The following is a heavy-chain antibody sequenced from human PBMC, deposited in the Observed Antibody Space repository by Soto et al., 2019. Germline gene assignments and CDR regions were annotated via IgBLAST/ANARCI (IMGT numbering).Heavy chain of an antibody. Sequence: QVQLVESGGGVVQPGRSLRLSCAASGFTFSSYAMHWVRQAPGKGLEWVAVISYDGSNKYYADSVKGRFTISRDNSKNTLYLQMNSLRAEDTAVYYCASGPAYGSGQTDYWGQGTLVTVSS. J-gene: IGHJ4*02. CDR2: ISYDGSNK. CDR1: GFTFSSYA. D-gene: IGHD3-10*01. CDR3: ASGPAYGSGQTDY. V-gene: IGHV3-30-3*01.